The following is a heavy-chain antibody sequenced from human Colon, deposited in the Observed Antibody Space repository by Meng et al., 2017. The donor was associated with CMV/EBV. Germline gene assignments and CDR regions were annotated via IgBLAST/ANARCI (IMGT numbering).Heavy chain of an antibody. V-gene: IGHV3-7*01. CDR2: IKQDGSEK. CDR3: ARLLYYDMDV. CDR1: GFTFSRYW. Sequence: GGSLRLSCAASGFTFSRYWMNWVRQAPGKGLEWVANIKQDGSEKYYVDSVEGRFTISRDNAKNSLYLQMNSLRSEDTAVYYCARLLYYDMDVWGQGTTVTVSS. J-gene: IGHJ6*02.